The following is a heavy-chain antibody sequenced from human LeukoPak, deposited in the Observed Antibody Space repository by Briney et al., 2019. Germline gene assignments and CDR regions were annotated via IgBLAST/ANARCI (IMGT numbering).Heavy chain of an antibody. CDR3: ARVQQQLVPIGKNLYYYYYYMDV. V-gene: IGHV3-21*01. D-gene: IGHD6-13*01. J-gene: IGHJ6*03. CDR2: ISTSSSYI. Sequence: EPGGSLRLSCAASGFTLSTYNMKWVRQAPRKGLEWVSSISTSSSYIYYADSVKGRFTISRDNARNSLYLQTSSLRAEDTAVYYCARVQQQLVPIGKNLYYYYYYMDVWGKGTTVTVSS. CDR1: GFTLSTYN.